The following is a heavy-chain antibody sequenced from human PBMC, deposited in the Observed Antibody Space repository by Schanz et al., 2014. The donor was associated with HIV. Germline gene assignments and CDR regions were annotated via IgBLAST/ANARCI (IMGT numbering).Heavy chain of an antibody. CDR3: ARDGSLNRGFDY. J-gene: IGHJ4*02. D-gene: IGHD3-10*01. CDR1: RFTFSSYA. V-gene: IGHV3-30-3*01. CDR2: ISYDETNK. Sequence: VQLLESGGGLVQPGGSLRLSCAASRFTFSSYAMSWVRQAPGKGLEWVAVISYDETNKYYADSVRGRSTISRDNSKTPLYLQVNSMRDEATAVYYCARDGSLNRGFDYWGQGTLVTVSS.